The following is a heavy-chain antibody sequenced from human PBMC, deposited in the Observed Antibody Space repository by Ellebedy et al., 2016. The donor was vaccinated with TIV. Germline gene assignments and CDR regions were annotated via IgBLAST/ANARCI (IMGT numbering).Heavy chain of an antibody. J-gene: IGHJ6*02. CDR2: IIPILGIA. D-gene: IGHD2-15*01. CDR3: ARTSGVVAATDYYGMDV. V-gene: IGHV1-69*04. Sequence: SVKVSCXASGGTFSSYAISWVRQAPGQGLEWMGRIIPILGIANYAQKFQGRVTITADKSTSTAYMELSSLRSEDTAVYYCARTSGVVAATDYYGMDVWGQGTTVTVSS. CDR1: GGTFSSYA.